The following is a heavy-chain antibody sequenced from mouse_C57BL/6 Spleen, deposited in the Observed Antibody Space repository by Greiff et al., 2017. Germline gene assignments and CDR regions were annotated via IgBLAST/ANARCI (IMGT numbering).Heavy chain of an antibody. J-gene: IGHJ2*01. D-gene: IGHD1-1*01. CDR2: IDPGDGDT. Sequence: QVQLQQSGAELVRPGASVKFSCTASGYAFNSYWMNWVKQRPGKGLEWIGRIDPGDGDTNYTGKFKGKATLTADTSSSTAYLQLSSLTSEDTAVYFCTRAGSRYFDVWGKGTTLTVSS. CDR1: GYAFNSYW. CDR3: TRAGSRYFDV. V-gene: IGHV1-80*01.